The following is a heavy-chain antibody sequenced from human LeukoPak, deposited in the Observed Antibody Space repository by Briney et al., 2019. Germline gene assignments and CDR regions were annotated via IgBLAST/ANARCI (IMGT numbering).Heavy chain of an antibody. CDR3: ARTGGRLREPYYFDY. D-gene: IGHD4-17*01. Sequence: PRASVKVSCKASGYTFTNYAMNWVRQAPGQGLEWMGWINTNTGNPTYAQGFTGRFVFSLDTSVSTAYLQISSLKAEDTAVYYCARTGGRLREPYYFDYWGQGTLVTVSS. CDR2: INTNTGNP. J-gene: IGHJ4*02. CDR1: GYTFTNYA. V-gene: IGHV7-4-1*02.